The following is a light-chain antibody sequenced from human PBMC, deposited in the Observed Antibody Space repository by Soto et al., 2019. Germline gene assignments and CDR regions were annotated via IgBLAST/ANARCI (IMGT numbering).Light chain of an antibody. Sequence: DVQMTQSPSTLAASVGDRVTITCRASENIKNWLAWYQQKPGKAPKLLIYDASSLESGVPSRFSGSGSGTEFTLTISSLQPDDFATYYCQQYNSYLGTFGQGTKVDIK. J-gene: IGKJ1*01. V-gene: IGKV1-5*01. CDR1: ENIKNW. CDR3: QQYNSYLGT. CDR2: DAS.